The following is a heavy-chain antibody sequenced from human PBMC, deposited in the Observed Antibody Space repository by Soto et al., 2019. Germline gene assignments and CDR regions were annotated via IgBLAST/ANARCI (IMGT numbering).Heavy chain of an antibody. CDR2: IYYSGST. CDR1: GGSISSYY. CDR3: ARAGTTVTSIYFDD. D-gene: IGHD4-17*01. J-gene: IGHJ4*02. V-gene: IGHV4-59*01. Sequence: SETLSLTCTVSGGSISSYYWSWIRQPPGKGLEWIGYIYYSGSTNYNPSLKSRVTISVDTSKNQFSLKLSSVTAADTAVYYCARAGTTVTSIYFDDWGQGTLVTVSS.